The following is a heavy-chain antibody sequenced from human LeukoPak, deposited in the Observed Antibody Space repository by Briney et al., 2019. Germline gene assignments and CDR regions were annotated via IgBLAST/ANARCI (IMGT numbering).Heavy chain of an antibody. CDR1: GGTFSSYA. D-gene: IGHD2-15*01. J-gene: IGHJ6*02. CDR2: IIPILGIA. Sequence: ASVKVSCKASGGTFSSYAISWVRQAHGQGLEWMGRIIPILGIANYEQKFQGRVTITADKSTSTAYMELSSLRSEDTAVYYCARTVVVVAATPEIYYYYGMDVWGQGTTVTVSS. V-gene: IGHV1-69*04. CDR3: ARTVVVVAATPEIYYYYGMDV.